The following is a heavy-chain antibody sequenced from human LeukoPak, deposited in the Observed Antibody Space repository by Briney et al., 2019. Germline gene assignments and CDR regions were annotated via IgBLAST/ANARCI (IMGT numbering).Heavy chain of an antibody. CDR2: INHSGST. CDR3: ARGIGYSSSWYRRNWFDP. Sequence: GSLRLSCAASGFSFSSYGMSWVRQPPGEGLEWIGEINHSGSTNYNPSLKSRVTISVDTSKNQFSLKLSSVTAADTAVYYCARGIGYSSSWYRRNWFDPWGQGTLVTVSS. J-gene: IGHJ5*02. CDR1: GFSFSSYG. V-gene: IGHV4-34*01. D-gene: IGHD6-13*01.